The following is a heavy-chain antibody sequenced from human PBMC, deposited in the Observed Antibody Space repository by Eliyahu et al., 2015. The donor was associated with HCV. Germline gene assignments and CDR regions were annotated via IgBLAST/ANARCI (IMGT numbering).Heavy chain of an antibody. D-gene: IGHD3-3*02. V-gene: IGHV4-39*01. CDR1: GDSIDSGNYY. CDR2: VDYXGSS. CDR3: ARHVHSTSIFGVVIRVVAPHFDS. J-gene: IGHJ4*02. Sequence: QLQESGPGLVRPSETLSLTCIVSGDSIDSGNYYWGWXRQPPGKGLDWIGSVDYXGSSYYSPSLKSRVNITINASKNQVTLTLTSVAAADTAVYFCARHVHSTSIFGVVIRVVAPHFDSWGQGTLVTVSS.